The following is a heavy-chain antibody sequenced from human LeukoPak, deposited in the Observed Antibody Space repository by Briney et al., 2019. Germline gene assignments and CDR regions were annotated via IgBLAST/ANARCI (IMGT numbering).Heavy chain of an antibody. J-gene: IGHJ4*02. CDR3: ARDPRGKDIVVVPAAPGMDY. D-gene: IGHD2-2*01. V-gene: IGHV1-46*01. CDR1: GYTFTSYY. Sequence: ASVKVSCKASGYTFTSYYIHWVRQAPGQGLEWMGIINPSGGSTSYAQKFQGRVTMTRDTSTSTVYMELSSLRSEDTAVYYCARDPRGKDIVVVPAAPGMDYWGQGTLVTVSS. CDR2: INPSGGST.